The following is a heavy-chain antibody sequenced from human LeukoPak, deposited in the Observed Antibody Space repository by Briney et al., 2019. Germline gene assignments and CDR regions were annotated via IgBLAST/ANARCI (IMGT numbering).Heavy chain of an antibody. CDR1: GFTFTGYA. J-gene: IGHJ4*02. CDR2: INGDGGRA. CDR3: VKDVEYWSSGSYLGYFDY. V-gene: IGHV3-64D*06. D-gene: IGHD3-10*01. Sequence: GGSLRLSCSASGFTFTGYAMHWVRQAPGKGLEHVSGINGDGGRAYYVDSVRDKFTISRDNSKNTLYLEMSSLRTEDTAVYYCVKDVEYWSSGSYLGYFDYWGQGILVTVSS.